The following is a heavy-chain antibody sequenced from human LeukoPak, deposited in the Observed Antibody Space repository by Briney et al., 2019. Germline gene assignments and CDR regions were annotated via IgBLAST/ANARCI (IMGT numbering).Heavy chain of an antibody. CDR3: AKKEGDTYFSWYMDV. CDR1: GFTFSSYG. CDR2: IIGSGRTT. J-gene: IGHJ6*03. Sequence: PGGSLRLSCAASGFTFSSYGMHWVRQAPGKGLEWVSGIIGSGRTTFYADSVKGRFTISRDNSKNTLYLQMNSLRAEDTAIYYCAKKEGDTYFSWYMDVWGKGTTVTVS. V-gene: IGHV3-23*01. D-gene: IGHD2-21*01.